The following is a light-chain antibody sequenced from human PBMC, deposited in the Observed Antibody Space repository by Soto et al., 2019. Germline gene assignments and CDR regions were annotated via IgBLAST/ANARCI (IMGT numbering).Light chain of an antibody. CDR2: DAS. Sequence: STLSAFVGDRVTITCRASQNINKWLAWYHQKPGKAPKLLIYDASTLESGVPSRFSGSGSGTEFTLTISSLQPDDFGSYYCQQYNTYEGTFGQGTKVDIK. J-gene: IGKJ1*01. CDR3: QQYNTYEGT. CDR1: QNINKW. V-gene: IGKV1-5*01.